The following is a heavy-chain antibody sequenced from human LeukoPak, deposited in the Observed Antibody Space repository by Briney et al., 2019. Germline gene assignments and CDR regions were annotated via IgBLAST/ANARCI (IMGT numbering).Heavy chain of an antibody. CDR3: AKGEDTAMAHYYYGMDV. CDR2: ITYDGAFGGGKT. CDR1: GLSLSNYP. Sequence: GGSLRLSCEASGLSLSNYPMHWVRQAPGKGLEWITLITYDGAFGGGKTYYADSVKGRFTISRDNSKNTLYLQMNSLRAEDTAVYYCAKGEDTAMAHYYYGMDVWGQGTTVTVSS. D-gene: IGHD5-18*01. J-gene: IGHJ6*02. V-gene: IGHV3-30*07.